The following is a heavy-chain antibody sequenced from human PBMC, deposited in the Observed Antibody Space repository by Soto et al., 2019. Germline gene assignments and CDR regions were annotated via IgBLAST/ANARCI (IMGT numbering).Heavy chain of an antibody. J-gene: IGHJ4*02. CDR1: GYTFTSYG. Sequence: QVQLVQSGAEVKKPWASVKVSCKASGYTFTSYGISWVRQAPGQGLEWMGWVNAYNGNTNYEQKFQGRVTMTTDTSTSTAYMELGSLRSDGTAVYYCAREAGSGRTGFDYWGQGTLVTVSS. D-gene: IGHD6-19*01. V-gene: IGHV1-18*01. CDR2: VNAYNGNT. CDR3: AREAGSGRTGFDY.